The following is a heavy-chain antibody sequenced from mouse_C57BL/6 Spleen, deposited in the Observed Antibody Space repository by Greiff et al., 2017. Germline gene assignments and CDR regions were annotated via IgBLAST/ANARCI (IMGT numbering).Heavy chain of an antibody. J-gene: IGHJ2*01. CDR2: IDPSDSYT. CDR3: ARGGEGYYIDY. V-gene: IGHV1-50*01. CDR1: GYTFTSYW. D-gene: IGHD1-1*02. Sequence: VQLQQPGAELVKPGASVKLSCKASGYTFTSYWMQWVKQRPGQGLEWIGEIDPSDSYTNYNQKFKGKATLTVDTSSSTAYMQLSSLTSEDSAVYYCARGGEGYYIDYWGQGTTLTVSA.